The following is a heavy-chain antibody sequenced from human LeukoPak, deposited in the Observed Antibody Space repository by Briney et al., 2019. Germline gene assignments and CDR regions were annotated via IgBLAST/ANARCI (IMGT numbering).Heavy chain of an antibody. CDR3: ARGGYDFWSGYSAHPSFDY. Sequence: SETLSLTCAVHGGSFSGYYWSWIRQPPGKGLEWIGEINHSGSTNYNPSLKSRVTISVDTSKNQFSLKLSSVTAADTAVYYCARGGYDFWSGYSAHPSFDYWGQGTLVTVSS. CDR1: GGSFSGYY. V-gene: IGHV4-34*01. D-gene: IGHD3-3*01. CDR2: INHSGST. J-gene: IGHJ4*02.